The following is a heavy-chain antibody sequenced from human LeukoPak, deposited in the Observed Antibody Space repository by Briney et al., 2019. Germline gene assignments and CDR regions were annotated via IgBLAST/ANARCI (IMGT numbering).Heavy chain of an antibody. CDR3: ATVCGGDCWDFDY. D-gene: IGHD2-21*02. CDR1: GYTFTGYY. CDR2: INPNSGGT. J-gene: IGHJ4*02. V-gene: IGHV1-2*02. Sequence: ASVKVSCKASGYTFTGYYMHWVRQAPGQGLEWMGWINPNSGGTNYAQKFQGRVTMTRDTSISTAYMELSRLRSDDTAVYYCATVCGGDCWDFDYWGQGTLVTVSS.